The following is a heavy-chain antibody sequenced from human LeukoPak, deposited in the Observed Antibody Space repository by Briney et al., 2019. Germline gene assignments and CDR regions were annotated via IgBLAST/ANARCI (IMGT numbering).Heavy chain of an antibody. J-gene: IGHJ4*02. V-gene: IGHV4-39*01. Sequence: SDTLSLLCSLSCGSISIRNSYWGFIRQPPGKGLEWIGSNYYRGNTYYNPSLKSRVTISVDTSNNQFSLKLSSVPAADTAVYYCARLCSGTRPPDDWGQGTLVTVSS. CDR3: ARLCSGTRPPDD. D-gene: IGHD6-6*01. CDR2: NYYRGNT. CDR1: CGSISIRNSY.